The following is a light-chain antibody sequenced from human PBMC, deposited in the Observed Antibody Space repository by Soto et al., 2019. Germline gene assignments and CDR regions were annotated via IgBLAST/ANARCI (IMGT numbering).Light chain of an antibody. Sequence: VLTQSPATLSLSPGERATLSCRASQSVSFYLAWYQQKPGQAPRLLIYDTSKRAPGIPARFSGSGSGTDFTLTITRVEPEDFAVYYCQQRNAWPPATFGGGTKVEIK. CDR1: QSVSFY. CDR3: QQRNAWPPAT. V-gene: IGKV3-11*01. J-gene: IGKJ4*01. CDR2: DTS.